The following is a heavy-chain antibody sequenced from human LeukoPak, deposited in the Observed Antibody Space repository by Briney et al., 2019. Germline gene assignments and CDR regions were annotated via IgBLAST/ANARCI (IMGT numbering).Heavy chain of an antibody. CDR1: GFTFSSYA. J-gene: IGHJ5*02. Sequence: GGSLRLSCAASGFTFSSYAMSWVRQAPGKGLEWVSAISGSGGSTHYAGSVKGRFTISRDNSKNTLYLQMNSLRAEDTAVYYCAKIRGYRQGWFDPWGQGTLVTVSS. CDR3: AKIRGYRQGWFDP. D-gene: IGHD5-18*01. V-gene: IGHV3-23*01. CDR2: ISGSGGST.